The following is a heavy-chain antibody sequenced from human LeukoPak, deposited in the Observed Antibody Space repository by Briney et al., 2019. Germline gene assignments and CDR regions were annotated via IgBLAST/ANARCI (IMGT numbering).Heavy chain of an antibody. V-gene: IGHV3-73*01. CDR1: GFTFSGSA. CDR3: TRLAYCSGGSCYAHGY. CDR2: IRSKANNYAT. Sequence: GGSLRLSCAASGFTFSGSAMHWVRQASGKGLEWVGRIRSKANNYATVYAASVKGRFTISRDDSKNTAYLQMNSLKTEDTAVYYCTRLAYCSGGSCYAHGYWGQGTLVTVSS. J-gene: IGHJ4*02. D-gene: IGHD2-15*01.